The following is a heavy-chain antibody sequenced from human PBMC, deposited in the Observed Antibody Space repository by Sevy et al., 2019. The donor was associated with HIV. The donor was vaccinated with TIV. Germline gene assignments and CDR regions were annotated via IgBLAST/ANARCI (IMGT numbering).Heavy chain of an antibody. D-gene: IGHD6-6*01. CDR3: ARTTRYTSSSLFDH. CDR2: VFYNGNT. Sequence: SETLSLSCTVSGGSIDNNDYYWGWIRQPPGEELEWIGCVFYNGNTYYNPSLNSRVTISIDTSKNHFSLKLRSVTAADTALYYCARTTRYTSSSLFDHWGQGILVTVSS. CDR1: GGSIDNNDYY. J-gene: IGHJ4*02. V-gene: IGHV4-39*02.